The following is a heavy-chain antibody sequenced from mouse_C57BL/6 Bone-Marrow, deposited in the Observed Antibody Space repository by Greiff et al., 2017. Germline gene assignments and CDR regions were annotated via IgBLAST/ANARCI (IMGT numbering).Heavy chain of an antibody. J-gene: IGHJ2*01. Sequence: EVQLQQSGAELVRPGASVKLSCTASGFNIKDDYMHWVKQRPEQGLEWIGWIEPENGDTEYASKFQGKATITADASSNTAYLQLSSLTSEDTAVYYCTTSYPNDYWGQGTTLTVSS. CDR2: IEPENGDT. CDR1: GFNIKDDY. V-gene: IGHV14-4*01. CDR3: TTSYPNDY. D-gene: IGHD5-1-1*01.